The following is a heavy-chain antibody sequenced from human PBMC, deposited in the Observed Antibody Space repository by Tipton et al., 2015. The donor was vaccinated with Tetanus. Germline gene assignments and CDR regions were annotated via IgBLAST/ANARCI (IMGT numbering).Heavy chain of an antibody. V-gene: IGHV1-18*01. J-gene: IGHJ6*02. CDR3: ARDRAVPVQAYGTDV. D-gene: IGHD6-19*01. CDR1: GYTFTHYG. Sequence: VQLVQSGAEVKKPRASVKVSCKASGYTFTHYGISWVRQAPGQGLEWVGWISPFTGDTEYAQNLQDRLILTTDTSTATAYVEVRSLTSDDTAVYYCARDRAVPVQAYGTDVWGQGTSVTVSS. CDR2: ISPFTGDT.